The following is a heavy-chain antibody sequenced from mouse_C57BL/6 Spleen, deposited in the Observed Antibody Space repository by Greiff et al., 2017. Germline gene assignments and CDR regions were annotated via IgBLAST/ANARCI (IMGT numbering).Heavy chain of an antibody. J-gene: IGHJ1*03. D-gene: IGHD2-4*01. CDR3: ARGDYDYDWDWYFDV. CDR1: GFTFSSYA. CDR2: ISDGGSYT. V-gene: IGHV5-4*03. Sequence: EVKLMESGGGLVKPGGSLKLSCAASGFTFSSYAMPWVRQTPEKRLEWVATISDGGSYTYYPDNVKGRFTISRDNAKNNRYLQMSHLKSEDTAMYYCARGDYDYDWDWYFDVWGTGTTVTVSS.